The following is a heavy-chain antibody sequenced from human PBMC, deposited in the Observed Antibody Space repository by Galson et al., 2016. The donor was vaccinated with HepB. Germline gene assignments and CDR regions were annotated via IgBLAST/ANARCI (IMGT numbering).Heavy chain of an antibody. J-gene: IGHJ5*02. CDR2: IYWDDDK. CDR3: ARVIRGVVYPDWFDP. Sequence: PALVKPTQTLTLTCTFSGFSLSTSKMGVGWIRKPPGKALEWLALIYWDDDKRYSPSLKSRLSLTKDTSKNQVVLTMTNMDPVDTATYYCARVIRGVVYPDWFDPWGQGTLVTVSS. D-gene: IGHD3-10*01. CDR1: GFSLSTSKMG. V-gene: IGHV2-5*02.